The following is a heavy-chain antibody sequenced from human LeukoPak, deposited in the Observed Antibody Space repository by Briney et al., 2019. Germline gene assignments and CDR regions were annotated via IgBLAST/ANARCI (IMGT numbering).Heavy chain of an antibody. Sequence: GGSLILSCAASGFPFSSYSMNWARHAPGKGLECVSSISSSSSYLYYPDSVKGPFTISRDNAKSSLYLQMNRLRAEDTAVYYCARTISYDAFDIWGQGTMVTVSS. CDR1: GFPFSSYS. CDR3: ARTISYDAFDI. J-gene: IGHJ3*02. V-gene: IGHV3-21*01. CDR2: ISSSSSYL. D-gene: IGHD3-10*01.